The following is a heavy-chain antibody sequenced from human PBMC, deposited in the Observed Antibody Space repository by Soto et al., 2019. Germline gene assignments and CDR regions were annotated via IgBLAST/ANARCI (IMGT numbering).Heavy chain of an antibody. D-gene: IGHD6-19*01. CDR3: ARGGSIAVAGPIFDY. CDR1: GGTFSSYT. Sequence: QVQLVQSGAEVKKPGSSVKVSCKASGGTFSSYTISWVRQAPGQGLEWMGRIIPILGIANYAQKFQGRVTITADKSTSTAYMELRSLRPDDTAVYYCARGGSIAVAGPIFDYWGQGTLVTVSS. J-gene: IGHJ4*02. CDR2: IIPILGIA. V-gene: IGHV1-69*02.